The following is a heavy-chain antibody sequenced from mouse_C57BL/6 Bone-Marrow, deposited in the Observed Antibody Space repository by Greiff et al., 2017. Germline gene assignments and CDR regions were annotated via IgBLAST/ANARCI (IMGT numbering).Heavy chain of an antibody. CDR3: TRCDDGYYLFAY. CDR1: GYTFTDYE. V-gene: IGHV1-15*01. Sequence: VQRVESGAELVRPGASVTLSCKASGYTFTDYEMHWVKQTPVHGLEWIGAIDPETGGTAYNQKFKGKAILTADKSSSTAYMELRSLTSEDSAVYYCTRCDDGYYLFAYWGQGTLVTVSA. CDR2: IDPETGGT. D-gene: IGHD2-3*01. J-gene: IGHJ3*01.